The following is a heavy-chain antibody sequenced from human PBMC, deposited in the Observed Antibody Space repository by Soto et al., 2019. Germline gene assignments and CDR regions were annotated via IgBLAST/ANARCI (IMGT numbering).Heavy chain of an antibody. CDR1: GGSISSGGYY. Sequence: QVQLQESGPGLVKPSQTLSLTCTVSGGSISSGGYYWSWIRQHPGKGLEWIGYIYYSGSTYYNPSLKSRVTISVDTSKNQFSLKLSSVTAADTAVYYCAREVEYDYVWGSYHYFDYWGQGTLVTVSS. J-gene: IGHJ4*02. V-gene: IGHV4-31*03. CDR2: IYYSGST. CDR3: AREVEYDYVWGSYHYFDY. D-gene: IGHD3-16*02.